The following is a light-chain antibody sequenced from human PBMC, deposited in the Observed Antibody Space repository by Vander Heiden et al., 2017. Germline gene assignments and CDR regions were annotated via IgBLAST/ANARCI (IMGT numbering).Light chain of an antibody. J-gene: IGLJ3*02. CDR2: RNS. CDR1: TSNIGSNT. Sequence: QSVLTQPPSVSGTPGQRVTISCSGTTSNIGSNTVNWYQHLPGTAPKLLIFRNSHRPSGAPDRFSASKSDTSASLAISGLQSEDEADFFCAAWDDSLNGPVFGGGTKLTVL. CDR3: AAWDDSLNGPV. V-gene: IGLV1-44*01.